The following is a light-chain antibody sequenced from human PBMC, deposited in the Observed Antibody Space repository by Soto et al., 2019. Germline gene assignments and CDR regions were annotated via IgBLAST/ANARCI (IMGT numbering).Light chain of an antibody. J-gene: IGKJ3*01. CDR3: QQYGSSPVT. Sequence: EIVLTQSPGTLSLSPGERATLSCRASQSVSSSYLAWYQQKPGQAPRLLIYGASSRATGIPDRFSGSGSGTDFNLTISSLEPEAFAVYYCQQYGSSPVTFGHGTKVDIK. V-gene: IGKV3-20*01. CDR2: GAS. CDR1: QSVSSSY.